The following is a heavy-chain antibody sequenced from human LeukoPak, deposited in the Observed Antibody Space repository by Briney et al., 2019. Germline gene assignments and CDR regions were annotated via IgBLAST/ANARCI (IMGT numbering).Heavy chain of an antibody. Sequence: PGGSLRLSCAGSGFTFSSYAMSWVRQAPGKGLEWVSAISDSGDYTYYADSVKGRFTISRDNSKNTLHLHVNSLRAEDTAVYYCAKDTSIGKYCTSGVCSPFDYWGQGTLVTVSS. D-gene: IGHD2-8*01. CDR3: AKDTSIGKYCTSGVCSPFDY. V-gene: IGHV3-23*01. CDR2: ISDSGDYT. CDR1: GFTFSSYA. J-gene: IGHJ4*02.